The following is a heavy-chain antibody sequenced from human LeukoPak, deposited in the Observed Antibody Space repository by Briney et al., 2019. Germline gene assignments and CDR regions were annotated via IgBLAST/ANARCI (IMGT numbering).Heavy chain of an antibody. J-gene: IGHJ6*02. Sequence: GRSLRLSCAASGFTFSNYDMHWVRQAPGKGLEWVSVIYSGDSTYYADSVKGRFTISRDNSKNTLYLQMNSLRAEDTAVYYCARGVSGSYYYYYYGMDVWGQGTTVTVSS. D-gene: IGHD3-10*01. CDR3: ARGVSGSYYYYYYGMDV. CDR2: IYSGDST. V-gene: IGHV3-53*01. CDR1: GFTFSNYD.